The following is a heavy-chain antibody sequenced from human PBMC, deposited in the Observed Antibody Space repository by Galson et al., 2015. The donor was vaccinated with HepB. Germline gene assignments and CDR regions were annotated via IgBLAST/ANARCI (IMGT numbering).Heavy chain of an antibody. V-gene: IGHV3-30*04. Sequence: SLRLSCAASGFTFSSYAMHWVRQAPGKGLEWVAVISYDGNNKYYTDSVKGRFTISRDNSKKTLYLQMNSLRTEDTAVCYCARSSSGYYEIYSSPGNFDYWGQGTLVTVSS. CDR1: GFTFSSYA. CDR2: ISYDGNNK. D-gene: IGHD3-22*01. J-gene: IGHJ4*02. CDR3: ARSSSGYYEIYSSPGNFDY.